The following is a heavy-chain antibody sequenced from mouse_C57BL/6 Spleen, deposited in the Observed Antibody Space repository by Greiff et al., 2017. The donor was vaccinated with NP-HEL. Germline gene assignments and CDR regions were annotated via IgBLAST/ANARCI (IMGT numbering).Heavy chain of an antibody. CDR1: GFNIKDYY. V-gene: IGHV14-2*01. J-gene: IGHJ4*01. CDR2: IDPEDGDT. Sequence: VQLKQSGAELVKPGASVKLSCTASGFNIKDYYMHWVKQRPEQGLEWIGRIDPEDGDTKYAPKFQGKATITADTSSNTAYLQRSSLTSEDTAVYYCARFGSGGYAMDYWGQGTSVTVSS. CDR3: ARFGSGGYAMDY. D-gene: IGHD1-1*02.